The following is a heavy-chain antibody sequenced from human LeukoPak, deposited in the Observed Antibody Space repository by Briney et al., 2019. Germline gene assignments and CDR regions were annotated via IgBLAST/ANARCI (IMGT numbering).Heavy chain of an antibody. V-gene: IGHV3-23*01. J-gene: IGHJ6*03. Sequence: PGGSLRLSCVASGFTFSSYAMTWVRQAPGKGLEWVSAISGRGGSTYYADSVRGRFTISRDNSKDTLYLQLNSLRAEDTAVYYCAKDIVRGERAYYHNYLDVWGKGTTVTVSS. CDR1: GFTFSSYA. D-gene: IGHD3-10*01. CDR3: AKDIVRGERAYYHNYLDV. CDR2: ISGRGGST.